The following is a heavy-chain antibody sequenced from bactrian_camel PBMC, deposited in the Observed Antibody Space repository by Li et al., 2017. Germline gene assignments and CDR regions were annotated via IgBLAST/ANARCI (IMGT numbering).Heavy chain of an antibody. CDR2: IYIDGGTT. CDR1: GFTFSSYT. J-gene: IGHJ4*01. V-gene: IGHV3S31*01. Sequence: VQLVESGGGLVQPGGSLRLSCAASGFTFSSYTMSWVRQAPGKEREVVASIYIDGGTTWYADSVQGRFTISQDNAKNTLYLQLNSLTTDDTAMYYCANLGTYLPGLDWGQGTQVTVS. D-gene: IGHD2*01. CDR3: ANLGTYLPGLD.